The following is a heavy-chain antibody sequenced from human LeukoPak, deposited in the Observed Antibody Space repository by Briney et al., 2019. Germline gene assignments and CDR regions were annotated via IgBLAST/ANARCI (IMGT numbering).Heavy chain of an antibody. D-gene: IGHD5-18*01. Sequence: PGGSLRLSCAASGFTFSSYWMSWVRQAPGKGLEWVANIKQDGSEKYYVDSVKGRFTISRDNAKNSLYLQMNSLRAEDTAVYYCARIGLVTRIQLWSRSGRNRAFDIWGQGTLVTVSS. CDR1: GFTFSSYW. CDR2: IKQDGSEK. J-gene: IGHJ4*02. CDR3: ARIGLVTRIQLWSRSGRNRAFDI. V-gene: IGHV3-7*01.